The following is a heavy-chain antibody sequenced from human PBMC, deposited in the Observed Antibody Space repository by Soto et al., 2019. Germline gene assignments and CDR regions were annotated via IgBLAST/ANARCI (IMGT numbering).Heavy chain of an antibody. CDR3: VRDGTKNLRDRFEP. J-gene: IGHJ5*02. V-gene: IGHV4-4*07. CDR2: IYATGDT. D-gene: IGHD1-26*01. CDR1: GASLSRYY. Sequence: PSETLFLTCNVSGASLSRYYWSWIRQPPGKGLEWIGRIYATGDTDYNPSLKSRISMSVDMSKKQFSLTLRSVTAADTAMYYCVRDGTKNLRDRFEPWGRGILVTVSS.